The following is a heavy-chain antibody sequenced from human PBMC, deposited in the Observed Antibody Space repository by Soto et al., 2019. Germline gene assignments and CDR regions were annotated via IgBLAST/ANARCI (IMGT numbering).Heavy chain of an antibody. CDR1: RDTFTSYT. Sequence: GASVKVSCKVSRDTFTSYTMQCVGPAPRQRLEWMGWINAGNGNTKYSQKFQGRVTITRDTSASTAYMELSSLRSEDTAVYYCARASYDFWSGYYRSGAFDIWGQGTMVTVSS. CDR3: ARASYDFWSGYYRSGAFDI. V-gene: IGHV1-3*01. CDR2: INAGNGNT. J-gene: IGHJ3*02. D-gene: IGHD3-3*01.